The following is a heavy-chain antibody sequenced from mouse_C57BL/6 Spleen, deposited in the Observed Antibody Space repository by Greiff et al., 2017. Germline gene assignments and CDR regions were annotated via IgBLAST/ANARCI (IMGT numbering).Heavy chain of an antibody. Sequence: VKLMESGAELARPGASVKLSCKAAGYTFTSYGISWVKQRTGQGLEWIGEIYPRSGNTYYNEKFKGKATLTADKSSSTAYMELRSLTSEDSAVYFCAREGIYYGKDYAMDYWGQGTSVTVSS. CDR2: IYPRSGNT. D-gene: IGHD2-1*01. CDR1: GYTFTSYG. CDR3: AREGIYYGKDYAMDY. V-gene: IGHV1-81*01. J-gene: IGHJ4*01.